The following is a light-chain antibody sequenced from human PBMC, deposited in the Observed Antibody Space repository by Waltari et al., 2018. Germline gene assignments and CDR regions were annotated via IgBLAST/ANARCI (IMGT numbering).Light chain of an antibody. Sequence: YHQHPGKAPNLIVCEGKNRPSGVSYLFSGSKSGNTASLTISGLQAEDEADYYCSSYAGSSSPRVFGGGTKLTVL. CDR3: SSYAGSSSPRV. J-gene: IGLJ3*02. CDR2: EGK. V-gene: IGLV2-23*01.